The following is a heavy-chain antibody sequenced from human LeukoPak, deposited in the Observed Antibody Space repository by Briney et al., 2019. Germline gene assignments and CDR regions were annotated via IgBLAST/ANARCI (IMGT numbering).Heavy chain of an antibody. D-gene: IGHD6-6*01. CDR3: ARESIEVAGRVWFDP. CDR2: IKQDGSEK. CDR1: GFTFDDYT. J-gene: IGHJ5*02. V-gene: IGHV3-7*01. Sequence: GGSLRLSCAASGFTFDDYTMSWVRQAPGKGLEWVANIKQDGSEKYYVDSAKGRFTISRDNAKKSLYLQMNSLRAEDTAVYYCARESIEVAGRVWFDPWGQGTLVTVSS.